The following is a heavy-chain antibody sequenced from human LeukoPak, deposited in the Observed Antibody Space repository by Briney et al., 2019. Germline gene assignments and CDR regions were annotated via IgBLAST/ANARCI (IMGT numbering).Heavy chain of an antibody. CDR1: GFTFSSYG. J-gene: IGHJ3*02. CDR2: IRYDGSNK. Sequence: GGSLRLSCAASGFTFSSYGMHWVRQAPGKGLEWVAFIRYDGSNKYYADSVKGRFTISRDNSKNTLYLQMNSLRAEDTAVYYCAKGDYYDSSGYYYRAFDIWGQGTMVTVSS. D-gene: IGHD3-22*01. V-gene: IGHV3-30*02. CDR3: AKGDYYDSSGYYYRAFDI.